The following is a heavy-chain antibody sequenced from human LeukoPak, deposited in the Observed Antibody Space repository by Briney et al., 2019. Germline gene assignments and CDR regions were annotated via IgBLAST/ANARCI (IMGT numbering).Heavy chain of an antibody. Sequence: SGGSLRRSCAASGFTFSDYYMSWIRQAPGKRLEWVSYISSSGSTIYYTDSVKGRFTISRDTAQNSLYLQLNSLRAEDTAVYYCARGGAATVKYYGDSYWGQGTLVTVPS. CDR1: GFTFSDYY. J-gene: IGHJ4*02. V-gene: IGHV3-11*04. CDR3: ARGGAATVKYYGDSY. CDR2: ISSSGSTI. D-gene: IGHD4-17*01.